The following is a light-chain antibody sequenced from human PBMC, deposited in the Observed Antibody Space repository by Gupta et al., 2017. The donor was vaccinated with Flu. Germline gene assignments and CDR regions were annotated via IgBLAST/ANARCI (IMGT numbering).Light chain of an antibody. CDR1: RYTTNY. V-gene: IGKV1-39*01. CDR3: QQGSSTPRT. J-gene: IGKJ1*01. Sequence: GDKISISCRAGRYTTNYVNCNDQRPSKAPYLHIFAASSWQSGVPSRFSGSGSGTDFTLTIDSLQPEDFATYYCQQGSSTPRTFGQGTKVEVK. CDR2: AAS.